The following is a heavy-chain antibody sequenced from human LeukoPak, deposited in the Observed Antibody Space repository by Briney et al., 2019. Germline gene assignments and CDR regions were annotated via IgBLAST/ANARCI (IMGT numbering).Heavy chain of an antibody. CDR1: GFTFSSYA. CDR2: ISGSGGST. J-gene: IGHJ6*03. D-gene: IGHD3-10*01. CDR3: ARDGRRYYYGSENLYYMDV. Sequence: GGSLRLSCAASGFTFSSYAMSWVRQAPGKGLEWVSAISGSGGSTYYADSVKGRFTISRDNSKNTLYLQMNSLRAEDTAVYYCARDGRRYYYGSENLYYMDVWGKGTTVTISS. V-gene: IGHV3-23*01.